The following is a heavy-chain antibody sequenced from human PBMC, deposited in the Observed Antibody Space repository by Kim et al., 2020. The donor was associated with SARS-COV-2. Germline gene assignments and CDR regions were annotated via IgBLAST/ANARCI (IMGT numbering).Heavy chain of an antibody. J-gene: IGHJ6*02. CDR1: GFTFSDYY. Sequence: GGSLRRSCAASGFTFSDYYMSWIRQAPGKGLEWGSYISSSSSYTNYADSVKGRFTISRDNAKNSLYLQMNSLRAEDTAVYYCARVGYDYVWGSYRDYYYYYGMAVWGQGTTVTVSS. V-gene: IGHV3-11*05. D-gene: IGHD3-16*02. CDR3: ARVGYDYVWGSYRDYYYYYGMAV. CDR2: ISSSSSYT.